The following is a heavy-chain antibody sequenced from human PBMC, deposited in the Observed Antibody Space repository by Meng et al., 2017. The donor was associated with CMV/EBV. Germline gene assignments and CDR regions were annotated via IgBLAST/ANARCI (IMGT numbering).Heavy chain of an antibody. J-gene: IGHJ3*02. V-gene: IGHV1-69*10. Sequence: KISCKASGGTFSSYAISWVRQAPGQGLEWMGGIIPILGIANYAQKFQGRVTITADKSTSTAYMELSSLRSEDTAVYYCARPTRGGAFDIWGQGTMVTVSS. CDR3: ARPTRGGAFDI. D-gene: IGHD1-26*01. CDR1: GGTFSSYA. CDR2: IIPILGIA.